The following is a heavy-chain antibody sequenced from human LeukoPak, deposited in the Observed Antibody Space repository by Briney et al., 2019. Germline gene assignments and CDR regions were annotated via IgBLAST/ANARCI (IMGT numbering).Heavy chain of an antibody. CDR3: ATIFGVVDTVDY. CDR1: GGTFSSYA. CDR2: IIPIFGTA. V-gene: IGHV1-69*13. D-gene: IGHD3-3*01. J-gene: IGHJ4*02. Sequence: ASVKVSCKASGGTFSSYAISWVRQAPGQGLEWMGGIIPIFGTANYAQKFQGRVTITADESTSTAYMELSSLRSEDTAVYYCATIFGVVDTVDYWGQGTLVTVSS.